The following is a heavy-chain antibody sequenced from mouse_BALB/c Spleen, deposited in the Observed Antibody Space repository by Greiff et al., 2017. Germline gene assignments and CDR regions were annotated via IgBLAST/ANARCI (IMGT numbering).Heavy chain of an antibody. J-gene: IGHJ2*01. CDR3: ANLLYYGYDGGFDY. CDR2: IYPGDGST. D-gene: IGHD2-2*01. V-gene: IGHV1S56*01. CDR1: GYTFTSYY. Sequence: QVQLQQSGPELVKPGASVKMSCKASGYTFTSYYIHWVKQRPGQGLEWIGWIYPGDGSTKYNEKFKGKTTLTADKSSSTAYMLLSSLTSEDSAIYFCANLLYYGYDGGFDYWGQGTTLTVSS.